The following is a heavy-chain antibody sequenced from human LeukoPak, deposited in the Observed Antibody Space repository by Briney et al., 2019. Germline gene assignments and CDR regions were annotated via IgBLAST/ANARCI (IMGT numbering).Heavy chain of an antibody. J-gene: IGHJ5*02. CDR3: ARRVLLWFGEPNWFDP. CDR1: GYTFTGYY. V-gene: IGHV1-2*02. Sequence: ASAKVSCKASGYTFTGYYMHWVRQAPGQGLEWMGWINPNSGGTNYAQKFQGRVTMTRDTSISTAYMELSRLRADDTAVNYCARRVLLWFGEPNWFDPWGQGTLVTVSS. D-gene: IGHD3-10*01. CDR2: INPNSGGT.